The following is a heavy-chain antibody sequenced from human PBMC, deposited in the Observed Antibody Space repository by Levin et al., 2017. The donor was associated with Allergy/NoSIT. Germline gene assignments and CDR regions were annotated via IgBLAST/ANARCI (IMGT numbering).Heavy chain of an antibody. CDR2: ISTDGVTT. V-gene: IGHV3-23*01. CDR1: GFPFSSYA. Sequence: GGSLRLSCAASGFPFSSYAMSWVRQPPGKGLEWVSGISTDGVTTYYADSVEGRFTISRDNSKHTVSLQMNSLRAGDTAVYYCSFHPSGYEGAELDYWGQGTLVTFSS. D-gene: IGHD5-12*01. J-gene: IGHJ4*02. CDR3: SFHPSGYEGAELDY.